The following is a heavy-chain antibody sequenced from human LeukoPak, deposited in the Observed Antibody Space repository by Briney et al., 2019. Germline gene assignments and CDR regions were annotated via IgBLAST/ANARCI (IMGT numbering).Heavy chain of an antibody. CDR3: ARLRWEVTHYWYFDL. CDR2: ISPSGGST. V-gene: IGHV3-23*01. J-gene: IGHJ2*01. CDR1: GFTFNNYA. Sequence: PGGSLRLSCAASGFTFNNYAMSWVRQAPGKGLEWVSAISPSGGSTYFADSVRGRFTISRDNSKNTVYVQMNRLRAEDTAVYYCARLRWEVTHYWYFDLWGRGTLVTVSS. D-gene: IGHD4-23*01.